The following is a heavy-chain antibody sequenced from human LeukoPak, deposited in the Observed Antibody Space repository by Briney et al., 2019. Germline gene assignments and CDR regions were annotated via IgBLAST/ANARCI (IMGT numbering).Heavy chain of an antibody. V-gene: IGHV1-18*01. CDR3: ARAAFDYYDSSGQTFYGMDV. J-gene: IGHJ6*02. Sequence: GASMKVSCKASGYTFTSYGISWVRQAPGQGLEWMGWISAYNGNTNYAQKLQGRVTMTTDTSTSTAYMELRSLRSDDTAVYYCARAAFDYYDSSGQTFYGMDVWGQGTTVTVSS. CDR1: GYTFTSYG. D-gene: IGHD3-22*01. CDR2: ISAYNGNT.